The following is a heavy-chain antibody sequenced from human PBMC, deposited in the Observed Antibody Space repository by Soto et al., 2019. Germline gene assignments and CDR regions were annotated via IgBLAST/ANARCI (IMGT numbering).Heavy chain of an antibody. V-gene: IGHV3-48*03. CDR1: GFTFSSYE. D-gene: IGHD4-4*01. CDR3: ARDPAIYSGKFDYGLDV. Sequence: GSRRLSCAVSGFTFSSYEMNWLRQAPGKGLEWVSYIGTSGKTIYYADSVRGRFTISRDNAKNSLYLQMNSLRAEDTAVYFCARDPAIYSGKFDYGLDVWGRGTTVTVSS. CDR2: IGTSGKTI. J-gene: IGHJ6*02.